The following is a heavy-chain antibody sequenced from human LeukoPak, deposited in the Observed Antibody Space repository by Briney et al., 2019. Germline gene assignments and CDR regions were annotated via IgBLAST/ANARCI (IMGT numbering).Heavy chain of an antibody. CDR1: GGSISSYY. CDR2: SYYGGSA. Sequence: SETLSLTCTVSGGSISSYYWSWIRQPPGKGLEWIGYSYYGGSANYSPSLKSRVTITVDTSKNQFSLKLSSVTAADTAVYYCARDIGPYCSGGSCYSWGAFDIWGQGTMVTVSS. V-gene: IGHV4-59*01. CDR3: ARDIGPYCSGGSCYSWGAFDI. J-gene: IGHJ3*02. D-gene: IGHD2-15*01.